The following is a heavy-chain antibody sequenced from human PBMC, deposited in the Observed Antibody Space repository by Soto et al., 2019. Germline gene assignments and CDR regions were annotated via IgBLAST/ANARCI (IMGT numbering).Heavy chain of an antibody. V-gene: IGHV1-2*04. CDR3: AVAAAGTYFDY. Sequence: GASVKVSCKASGYTFTRYYMHWVRQAPGQGLEWMGWINPNSGGTNYAQKFQGWVTMTRDTSISTAYMELSRLRSDDTAVYYCAVAAAGTYFDYWGQGTLVTVSS. J-gene: IGHJ4*02. CDR2: INPNSGGT. CDR1: GYTFTRYY. D-gene: IGHD6-13*01.